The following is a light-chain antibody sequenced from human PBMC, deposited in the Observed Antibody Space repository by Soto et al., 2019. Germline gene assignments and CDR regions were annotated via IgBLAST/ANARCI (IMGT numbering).Light chain of an antibody. CDR3: QYYNSCLSGSSYV. V-gene: IGLV1-40*01. J-gene: IGLJ1*01. CDR2: GNS. CDR1: SSNIGACYD. Sequence: QSVLTQPPSVSGAPGQRVTISCTGSSSNIGACYDVHWYQQLPGTAPKLLIYGNSNRPSGVPDRFSGSKSGTSAYLAITGIQAEDEADYYGQYYNSCLSGSSYVFGTGTKVTVL.